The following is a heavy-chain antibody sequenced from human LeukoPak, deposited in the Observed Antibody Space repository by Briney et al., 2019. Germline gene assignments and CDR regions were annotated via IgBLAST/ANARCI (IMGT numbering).Heavy chain of an antibody. Sequence: EASVKVSCKASGYTFTGYYIHWVRQAPGQGLEWMGWINPNSGGTNYAQKFQGRVTMTRDTSISTAYMELSRLRSDDTAVYYCARNPVTMVRGVIRDWFDPWGQGTLVTVSS. V-gene: IGHV1-2*02. J-gene: IGHJ5*02. D-gene: IGHD3-10*01. CDR1: GYTFTGYY. CDR2: INPNSGGT. CDR3: ARNPVTMVRGVIRDWFDP.